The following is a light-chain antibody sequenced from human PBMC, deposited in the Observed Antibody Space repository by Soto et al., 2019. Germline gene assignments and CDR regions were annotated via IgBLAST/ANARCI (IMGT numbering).Light chain of an antibody. CDR2: DVT. J-gene: IGLJ2*01. V-gene: IGLV2-11*01. Sequence: QSALTQPPSASGSPGQSVTISCTGTSSDVGSYNRVSWYQQHPGTAPKLMIYDVTKRPSGVPDRISGSKSGNTASLTISGLQAEDDAYYYCCSYAGSYSWVFGGGTKLTVL. CDR3: CSYAGSYSWV. CDR1: SSDVGSYNR.